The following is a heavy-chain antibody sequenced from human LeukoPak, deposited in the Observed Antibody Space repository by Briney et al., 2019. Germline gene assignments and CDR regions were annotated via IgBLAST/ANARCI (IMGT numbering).Heavy chain of an antibody. CDR2: IYAGGTT. Sequence: GGSLRLSCAASGFTVSSSYMSWVRQAPGKGLEWVSVIYAGGTTHYADSVKGRFTISRDNSVNTLYLQMNSLRTEDTAVYRCARALVTAAGFFDTWGRGTLVTVSS. CDR3: ARALVTAAGFFDT. CDR1: GFTVSSSY. V-gene: IGHV3-66*02. J-gene: IGHJ4*02. D-gene: IGHD6-13*01.